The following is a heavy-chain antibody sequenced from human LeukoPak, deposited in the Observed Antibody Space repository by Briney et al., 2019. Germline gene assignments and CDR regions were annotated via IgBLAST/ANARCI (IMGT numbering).Heavy chain of an antibody. J-gene: IGHJ4*02. CDR2: ISSDGSTK. Sequence: GGSLRLSCAASGFTFSSYAMHWVRQAPGKGLEWVAVISSDGSTKYYADSVKGRFTISRDNSKNTLYLQMNSLRAEDTAVYYCARLSIFGVVIPPDFWGQGNLVTVSS. CDR1: GFTFSSYA. V-gene: IGHV3-30*01. CDR3: ARLSIFGVVIPPDF. D-gene: IGHD3-3*02.